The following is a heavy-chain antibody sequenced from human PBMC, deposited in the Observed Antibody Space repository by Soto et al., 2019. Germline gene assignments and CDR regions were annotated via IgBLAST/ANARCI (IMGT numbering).Heavy chain of an antibody. V-gene: IGHV3-23*01. D-gene: IGHD3-16*01. Sequence: GGSLRLSCAGSGLTLRSYAMTWIRQTPEKGLEWVSTISGRSAVPSYADSVNGRFTVSRDNSKNTLYLQMNSLRPDDTAIYYCAKGGPFTGGFDPWGQGTLVTVS. CDR2: ISGRSAVP. J-gene: IGHJ5*02. CDR1: GLTLRSYA. CDR3: AKGGPFTGGFDP.